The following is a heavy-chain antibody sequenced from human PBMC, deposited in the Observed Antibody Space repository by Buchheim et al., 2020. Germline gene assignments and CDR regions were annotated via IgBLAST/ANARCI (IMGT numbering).Heavy chain of an antibody. CDR2: IILILGMT. Sequence: QVQVVHSATEVKKPGSSVKVSCQASGDIFLNHTISWVRQAPGQGLAWMGRIILILGMTKYAQTFQGRVTTTADKSTNTVYMVLSSLRSEGTALYYCAGARRMATVRDSYYGMDVWGQGTT. J-gene: IGHJ6*01. CDR1: GDIFLNHT. CDR3: AGARRMATVRDSYYGMDV. D-gene: IGHD5-24*01. V-gene: IGHV1-69*02.